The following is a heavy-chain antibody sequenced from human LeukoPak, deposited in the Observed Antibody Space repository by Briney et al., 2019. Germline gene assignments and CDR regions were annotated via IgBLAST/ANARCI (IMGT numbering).Heavy chain of an antibody. D-gene: IGHD3-9*01. CDR2: IRSKANSYAT. Sequence: PGGSLRLSCAASGFTFSGSAMHWVRQASGKGLEWVGRIRSKANSYATAYAASVKGRFTISRDDSKNTAYLQMNSLKTEDTAVYYCTRHYDILTAYQKTFDYWGQGTLVTVSS. CDR1: GFTFSGSA. J-gene: IGHJ4*02. V-gene: IGHV3-73*01. CDR3: TRHYDILTAYQKTFDY.